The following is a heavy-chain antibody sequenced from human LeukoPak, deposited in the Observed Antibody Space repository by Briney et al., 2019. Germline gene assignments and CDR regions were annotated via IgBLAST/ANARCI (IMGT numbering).Heavy chain of an antibody. D-gene: IGHD6-13*01. J-gene: IGHJ5*02. CDR3: ARAIAAAGTGWFDP. CDR2: INHSGST. V-gene: IGHV4-34*01. CDR1: GGSFSGYY. Sequence: PSETLSLTCAVYGGSFSGYYWSWIRQPPGKGLEWIGEINHSGSTNNNPSLKSRVTISVDTSKNQFSLKLSSVTAADTAVYYCARAIAAAGTGWFDPWGQGTLVTVSS.